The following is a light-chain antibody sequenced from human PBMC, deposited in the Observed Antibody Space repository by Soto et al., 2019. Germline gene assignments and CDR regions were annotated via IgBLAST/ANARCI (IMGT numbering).Light chain of an antibody. Sequence: QSALTQPPSASGSLGQSVTISCTGTSSDVGGYNYVSWHQQHPGKAPKVMIYEVTKRPPGVPDRFSGSKSGNTASLTVSGLQVEDEADYYWSSFAGGGNPVLLGGGTKLTVL. CDR3: SSFAGGGNPVL. J-gene: IGLJ2*01. V-gene: IGLV2-8*01. CDR1: SSDVGGYNY. CDR2: EVT.